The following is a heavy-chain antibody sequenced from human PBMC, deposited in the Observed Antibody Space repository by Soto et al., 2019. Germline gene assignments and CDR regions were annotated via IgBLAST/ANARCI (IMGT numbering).Heavy chain of an antibody. J-gene: IGHJ4*02. CDR2: INHSGST. CDR3: ARDKITGLFDY. V-gene: IGHV4-34*01. CDR1: GGSFSGYY. Sequence: QVQLQQWGAGLLKPSETLSLTCAVYGGSFSGYYWTWIRQPPGTGLEWIGEINHSGSTNYNPSLKSRVTIAVDTSKTQFSLKLTSVAGADTAVYYCARDKITGLFDYWGQGTLGTVSS. D-gene: IGHD2-8*02.